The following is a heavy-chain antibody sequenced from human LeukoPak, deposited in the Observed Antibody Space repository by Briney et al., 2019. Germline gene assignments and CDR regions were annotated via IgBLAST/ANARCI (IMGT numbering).Heavy chain of an antibody. Sequence: PGGSLRLSCAGSGFTFGSYSMNWVRQAPGKGLEWVSSISISSSYIYYADSVKGRFTISRDNANNSLYLQMNSMRAEDTAVYYCARLKDIVATHLDYWGQGTLVTVSS. V-gene: IGHV3-21*01. J-gene: IGHJ4*02. CDR2: ISISSSYI. CDR1: GFTFGSYS. D-gene: IGHD5-12*01. CDR3: ARLKDIVATHLDY.